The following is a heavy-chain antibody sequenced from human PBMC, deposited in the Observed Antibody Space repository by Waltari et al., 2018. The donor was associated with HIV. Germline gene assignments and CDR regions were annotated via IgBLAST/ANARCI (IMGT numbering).Heavy chain of an antibody. Sequence: WVSYISSSGSTIYYADSVKGRFTISRDNAKNSLYLKMNRLRAEDTAVYYCARDDRPGVQLWPLYYYYGMDVWGQGTTVTVS. V-gene: IGHV3-11*01. J-gene: IGHJ6*02. D-gene: IGHD5-18*01. CDR3: ARDDRPGVQLWPLYYYYGMDV. CDR2: ISSSGSTI.